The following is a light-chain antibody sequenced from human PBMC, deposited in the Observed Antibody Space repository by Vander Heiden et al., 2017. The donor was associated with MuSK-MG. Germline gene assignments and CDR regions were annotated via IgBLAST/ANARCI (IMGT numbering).Light chain of an antibody. CDR2: DVS. Sequence: QSALTQPASVSRSPGQSITISCTGTSRDVGGYNYVSWYQQHPGKAPKLMIYDVSNRPSGVSNRFSGSKSGNTASTTISVLQADDEAHYYCSSYTSSSTAVFGGGTKLTVL. J-gene: IGLJ2*01. CDR3: SSYTSSSTAV. V-gene: IGLV2-14*03. CDR1: SRDVGGYNY.